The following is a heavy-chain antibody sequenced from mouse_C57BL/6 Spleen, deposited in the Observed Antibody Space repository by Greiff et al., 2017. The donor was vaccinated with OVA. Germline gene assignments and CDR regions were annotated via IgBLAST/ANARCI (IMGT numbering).Heavy chain of an antibody. CDR3: ARSITTAGSPYYFDY. CDR2: IYPSDSET. J-gene: IGHJ2*01. V-gene: IGHV1-61*01. Sequence: QVQLQQPGAELVRPGSSVKLSCKASGYTFTSYWMDWVKQRPGQGLEWIGNIYPSDSETHYNHKFKDKATLTVDKSSSTAYMQLSSLTSEDSAVYYWARSITTAGSPYYFDYWGKGTTLTVSS. D-gene: IGHD1-1*01. CDR1: GYTFTSYW.